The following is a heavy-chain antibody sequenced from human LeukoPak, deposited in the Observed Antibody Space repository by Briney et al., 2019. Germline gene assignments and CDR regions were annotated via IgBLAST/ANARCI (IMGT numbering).Heavy chain of an antibody. J-gene: IGHJ6*02. V-gene: IGHV3-30*18. CDR2: ISYDGSNK. D-gene: IGHD2-2*02. CDR3: AKDCSSTSCYRRPCYCMDV. CDR1: GFTFSSYG. Sequence: GGSLRLSCAASGFTFSSYGMHWVRQAPGKGLEWVAVISYDGSNKYYADSVKGRFTISRDNSKNTLYLQMNGLRAEDTAVYYCAKDCSSTSCYRRPCYCMDVWGQGTTVTVSS.